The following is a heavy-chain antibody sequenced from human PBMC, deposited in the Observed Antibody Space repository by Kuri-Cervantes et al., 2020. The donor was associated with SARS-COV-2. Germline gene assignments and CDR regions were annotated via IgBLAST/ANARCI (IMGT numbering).Heavy chain of an antibody. V-gene: IGHV1-2*02. CDR1: GYTFTGYY. J-gene: IGHJ4*02. CDR3: ARDRITGTTDFDY. CDR2: INPNSGGT. D-gene: IGHD1-7*01. Sequence: ASVKVSCKASGYTFTGYYMHWVRQAPGQGLEWMGWINPNSGGTNYAQKFQGRVTITADKSTSTAYMELSSLRSEDTAVYYCARDRITGTTDFDYWGQGTLVTVSS.